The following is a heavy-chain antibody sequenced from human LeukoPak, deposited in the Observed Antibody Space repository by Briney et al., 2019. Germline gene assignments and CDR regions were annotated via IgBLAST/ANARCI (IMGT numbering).Heavy chain of an antibody. J-gene: IGHJ4*02. Sequence: GGSLRLSCAASGFSFNRHGMHWVRQAPGKGLEWVALIWYDGSNENYADSVKDRFTISRDNSKNTLYLQMNSLRADDTAVYYCARGVILGGYYLDYWGQGTLVTVSS. V-gene: IGHV3-30*02. CDR3: ARGVILGGYYLDY. D-gene: IGHD2-15*01. CDR1: GFSFNRHG. CDR2: IWYDGSNE.